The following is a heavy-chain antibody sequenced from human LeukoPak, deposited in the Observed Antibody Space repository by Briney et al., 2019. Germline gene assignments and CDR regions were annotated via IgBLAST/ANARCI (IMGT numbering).Heavy chain of an antibody. V-gene: IGHV4-4*07. J-gene: IGHJ5*02. Sequence: SETLSLTCTVSGGSISSYYWSWIRQPAGKGLDWIGRIYTSGSTNYNPSLKSRVTMSVDTSKNQFSLKLSSVTAADTAVYYCARYYDSSGYNWFDPWGQGTLVTVSS. CDR2: IYTSGST. D-gene: IGHD3-22*01. CDR3: ARYYDSSGYNWFDP. CDR1: GGSISSYY.